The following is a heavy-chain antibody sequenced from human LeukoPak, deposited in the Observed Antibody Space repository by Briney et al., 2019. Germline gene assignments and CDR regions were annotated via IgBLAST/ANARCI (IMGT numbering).Heavy chain of an antibody. V-gene: IGHV4-61*01. D-gene: IGHD4-23*01. CDR1: GGSIRSSYYY. Sequence: SETLSLTCTVSGGSIRSSYYYWSWIRQPPGKGLEWIGYIYYSGSTNYNPSLKSRVTISVDTSKNQFSLKLSSVTAADTAVYYCARDKAGYGGKGGIDYWGQGTLVTVSS. CDR3: ARDKAGYGGKGGIDY. J-gene: IGHJ4*02. CDR2: IYYSGST.